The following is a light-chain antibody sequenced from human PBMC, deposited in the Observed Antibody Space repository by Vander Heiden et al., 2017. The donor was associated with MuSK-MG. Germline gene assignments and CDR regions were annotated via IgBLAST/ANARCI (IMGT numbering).Light chain of an antibody. CDR2: AAS. CDR3: QQSYSTRPT. CDR1: QSIASY. V-gene: IGKV1-39*01. J-gene: IGKJ1*01. Sequence: DIQMTQSPSSLSASVGDRVTITCRASQSIASYFNWYQQKPGKAPKLLIYAASSLQSGVPSTFSGSGSGTDFTLTISSLQPEDFATYYCQQSYSTRPTFGPGTKVEIK.